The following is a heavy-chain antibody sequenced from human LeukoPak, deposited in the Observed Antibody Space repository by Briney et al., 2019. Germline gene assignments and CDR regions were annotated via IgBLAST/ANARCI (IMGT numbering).Heavy chain of an antibody. CDR3: ARSAFGGVIVIVDY. D-gene: IGHD3-16*02. Sequence: GGSLRLSCAASGFTFSSYAMSWVRQAPGKGLEWVSAISGSGGSTYYADSVKGRFTISRDNSKNTLYLQMNSLRAEDTAVYYCARSAFGGVIVIVDYWGQGTLVTVSS. V-gene: IGHV3-23*01. J-gene: IGHJ4*02. CDR1: GFTFSSYA. CDR2: ISGSGGST.